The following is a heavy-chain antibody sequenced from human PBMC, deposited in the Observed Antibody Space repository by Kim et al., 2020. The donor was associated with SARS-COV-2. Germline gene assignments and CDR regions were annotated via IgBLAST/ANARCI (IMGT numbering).Heavy chain of an antibody. J-gene: IGHJ3*02. D-gene: IGHD3-16*02. V-gene: IGHV1-18*01. CDR1: GYTFISYG. CDR3: ARDFLDPYVWGSYRRDDAFDI. CDR2: ISAYNGNT. Sequence: ASVKVSCKASGYTFISYGISWVRQAPGQGLEWMGWISAYNGNTNYAQKLQGRVTMTTDTSTSTAYMELRSLRSDDTAVYYCARDFLDPYVWGSYRRDDAFDIWGQGTMVTVSS.